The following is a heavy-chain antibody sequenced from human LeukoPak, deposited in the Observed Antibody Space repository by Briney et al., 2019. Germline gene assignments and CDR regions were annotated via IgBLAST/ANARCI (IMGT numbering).Heavy chain of an antibody. CDR2: IGGTGGDI. J-gene: IGHJ4*02. V-gene: IGHV3-23*01. CDR1: GFTFNSYA. CDR3: AKGIAVAGLWYFDS. Sequence: GGSLSLSCAASGFTFNSYAMNWVRQAPGKGLEWVSIIGGTGGDIFYADSVKGRFTISRDNFKNTLYLQMNSLRAEDTAMYYCAKGIAVAGLWYFDSWGQGTLVTVSS. D-gene: IGHD6-19*01.